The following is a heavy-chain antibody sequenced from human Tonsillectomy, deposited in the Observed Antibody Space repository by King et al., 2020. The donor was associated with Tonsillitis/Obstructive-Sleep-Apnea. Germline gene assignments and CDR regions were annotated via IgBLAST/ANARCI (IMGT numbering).Heavy chain of an antibody. CDR2: ISGYNGNT. CDR1: GYSFTNYG. CDR3: ARGGYSNYVDY. D-gene: IGHD5-18*01. V-gene: IGHV1-18*01. J-gene: IGHJ4*02. Sequence: VQLVESGAEVKKPGASVKVSCKASGYSFTNYGISWVRQAPGQGLEWMGWISGYNGNTNYAQNLQGRVTMAADTSTSTAYMELRSLRSDDTAVYYCARGGYSNYVDYWGQGTLVTVSS.